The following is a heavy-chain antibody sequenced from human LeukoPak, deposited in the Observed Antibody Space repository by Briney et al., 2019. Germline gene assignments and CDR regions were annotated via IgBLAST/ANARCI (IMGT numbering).Heavy chain of an antibody. CDR1: GGSFSGYY. J-gene: IGHJ4*02. V-gene: IGHV4-34*01. CDR3: ARGYYDSSGYYWNYFDY. Sequence: TSETLSLTCAVYGGSFSGYYWSWIRQPPGKGLEWIGEINHSGSTNYNPSLKSRVTISVDTSKNQFSLKLSSVTAADTAVYYCARGYYDSSGYYWNYFDYWGQGTLVTVSS. CDR2: INHSGST. D-gene: IGHD3-22*01.